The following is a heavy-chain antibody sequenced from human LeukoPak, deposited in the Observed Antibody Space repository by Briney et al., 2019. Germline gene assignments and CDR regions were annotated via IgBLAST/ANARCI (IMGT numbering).Heavy chain of an antibody. Sequence: GASVKVSCKASGYTFTGYYMHWVRQAPGQGLEWMGWINPNSGDTNYAQKFQGRVNMTRDTSISTAYMELGRLRSDDTAVYYCARDKSGNSGWYSYFDYWGQGTLVTVSS. CDR1: GYTFTGYY. CDR2: INPNSGDT. D-gene: IGHD6-19*01. J-gene: IGHJ4*02. V-gene: IGHV1-2*02. CDR3: ARDKSGNSGWYSYFDY.